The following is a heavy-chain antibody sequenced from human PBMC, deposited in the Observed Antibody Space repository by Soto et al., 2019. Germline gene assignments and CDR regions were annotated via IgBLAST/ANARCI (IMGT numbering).Heavy chain of an antibody. J-gene: IGHJ4*02. CDR2: ISTDKGKT. CDR1: GYTFTSFG. CDR3: APRSPAFDY. Sequence: QVQLVQSGPEVKKPGASVKVSCKTSGYTFTSFGISWVRQAPGQGLEWMGWISTDKGKTNYAQKFQGRVTMTTDTSRSTAFMELRSLISDDTAVYYCAPRSPAFDYWGQGTLVTVSS. V-gene: IGHV1-18*01.